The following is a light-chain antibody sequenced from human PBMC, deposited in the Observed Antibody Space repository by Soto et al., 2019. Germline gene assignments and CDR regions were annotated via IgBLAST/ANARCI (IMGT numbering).Light chain of an antibody. CDR3: QQYGRSPGFT. J-gene: IGKJ3*01. V-gene: IGKV3-20*01. CDR1: QSVSSSY. CDR2: GAS. Sequence: EIVLTQSPATLSLSPGERANLSCRASQSVSSSYLAWYQQKPGQAPRLLIYGASSRATGIPDRFSGSGSGTDFTLTISRLEPEDFAVYYCQQYGRSPGFTFGHGNKVDIK.